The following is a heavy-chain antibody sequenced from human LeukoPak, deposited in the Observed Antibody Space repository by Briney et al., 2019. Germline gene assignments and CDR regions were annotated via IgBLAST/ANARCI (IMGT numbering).Heavy chain of an antibody. CDR1: GFTFSSYA. V-gene: IGHV3-23*01. CDR3: ARDTPHYYDSSGYPPSFDY. CDR2: ISGSGGST. J-gene: IGHJ4*02. Sequence: GGSLRLSCAASGFTFSSYAMSWVRQAPGKGLEWVSAISGSGGSTYYADSVKGRFTISRDNSKNSLYLQMNSLRAEDTAVYYCARDTPHYYDSSGYPPSFDYWGQGTLVTVSS. D-gene: IGHD3-22*01.